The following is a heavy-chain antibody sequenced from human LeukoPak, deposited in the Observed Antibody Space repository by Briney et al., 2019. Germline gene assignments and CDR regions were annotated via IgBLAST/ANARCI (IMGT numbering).Heavy chain of an antibody. D-gene: IGHD3-16*01. V-gene: IGHV4-31*03. J-gene: IGHJ4*02. CDR1: GGSISSSSYY. Sequence: SETLSLTCTVSGGSISSSSYYWSWIRQHPGKGLEWIGYIYYSGSTYYNPSLKSRVTISVDTSKNQFSLKLSSVTAADTAVYYCARDSITGFDYWGQGTLVTVSS. CDR2: IYYSGST. CDR3: ARDSITGFDY.